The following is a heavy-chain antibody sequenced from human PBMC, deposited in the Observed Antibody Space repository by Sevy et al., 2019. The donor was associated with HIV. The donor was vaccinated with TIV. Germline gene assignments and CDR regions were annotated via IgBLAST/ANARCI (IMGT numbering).Heavy chain of an antibody. CDR1: GFIFSNSW. CDR3: VRYGGDGHGGFDY. V-gene: IGHV3-7*01. D-gene: IGHD2-21*02. Sequence: GGSLRLSCAASGFIFSNSWMTWVRQAPGKGLEWVANMNRDGSQKYYVDYVKGRFTISRDNTKNSLNLQMNSLRVEDTAVYYCVRYGGDGHGGFDYWGQGTLVTVSS. J-gene: IGHJ4*02. CDR2: MNRDGSQK.